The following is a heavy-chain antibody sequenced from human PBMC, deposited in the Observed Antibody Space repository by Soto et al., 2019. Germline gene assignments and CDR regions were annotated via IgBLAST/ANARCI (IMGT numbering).Heavy chain of an antibody. D-gene: IGHD5-12*01. J-gene: IGHJ6*03. V-gene: IGHV3-66*01. CDR3: ARMGPRATTDFDYYYYYMDV. Sequence: GGSLRLSCAASGFTVSSNYMSWVRQAPGKGLEWVSVIYSGGSTYYADSVKGRFTISRDNSKNTLYLQMNSLRAEDTAVYYCARMGPRATTDFDYYYYYMDVWGKGTTVTVSS. CDR2: IYSGGST. CDR1: GFTVSSNY.